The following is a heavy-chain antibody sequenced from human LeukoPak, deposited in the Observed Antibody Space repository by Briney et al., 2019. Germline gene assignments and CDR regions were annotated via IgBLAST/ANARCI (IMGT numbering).Heavy chain of an antibody. CDR1: GFTFNIYC. CDR3: TRRLGIFLRGTTASSMDV. CDR2: ISSDGSKT. D-gene: IGHD3-16*01. V-gene: IGHV3-33*08. J-gene: IGHJ6*03. Sequence: GGSLRLSCQCSGFTFNIYCMHWVRQAPGKGLEWVSCISSDGSKTPYADSVKGRFTISRDNSKGTLYLQMNSLSAEDTAVYYWTRRLGIFLRGTTASSMDVSGKGTTCTASS.